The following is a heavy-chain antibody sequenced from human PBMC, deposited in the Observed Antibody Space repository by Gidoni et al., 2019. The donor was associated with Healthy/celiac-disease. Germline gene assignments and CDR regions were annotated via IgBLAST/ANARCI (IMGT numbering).Heavy chain of an antibody. V-gene: IGHV3-30*02. CDR2: IRYDGSNK. CDR1: GFTFSSYG. D-gene: IGHD2-15*01. J-gene: IGHJ4*02. CDR3: AKDLPGYCSGGSCPTTDDY. Sequence: QVQLVESGGGVVQPGGSLRLSCAASGFTFSSYGMHWFRQAPGKGLEWVAFIRYDGSNKYYADSVKGRFTISRDNSKNTLYLQMNSLRAEDTAVYYCAKDLPGYCSGGSCPTTDDYWGQGTLVTVSS.